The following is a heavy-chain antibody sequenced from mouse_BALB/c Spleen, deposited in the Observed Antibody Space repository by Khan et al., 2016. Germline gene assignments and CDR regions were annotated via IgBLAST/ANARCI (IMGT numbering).Heavy chain of an antibody. CDR2: ISSGSSAI. CDR3: ARGDY. J-gene: IGHJ2*01. CDR1: GFTFSFFG. Sequence: EVELVESGGGLVQPGGSRKLSCAASGFTFSFFGMHWVRQAPEKGLEWVAYISSGSSAIYYADTVKGRFTISRDNPKNTLLLQMTRLSYEDTAMYYCARGDYWGQGTPLTVSA. V-gene: IGHV5-17*02.